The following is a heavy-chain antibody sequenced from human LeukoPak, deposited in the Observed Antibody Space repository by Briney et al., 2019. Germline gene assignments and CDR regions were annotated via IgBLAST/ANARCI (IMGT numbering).Heavy chain of an antibody. CDR2: IYSGGST. CDR3: ARDTLGRAFDY. V-gene: IGHV3-NL1*01. J-gene: IGHJ4*02. CDR1: GFTFSSYG. Sequence: GGSLRLSCAASGFTFSSYGMHWVRQAPGKGLEWVSVIYSGGSTYYADSVKGRFTISRDNSKNTLYLQMNSLRAEDTAVYYCARDTLGRAFDYWGQGTLVTVSS. D-gene: IGHD2/OR15-2a*01.